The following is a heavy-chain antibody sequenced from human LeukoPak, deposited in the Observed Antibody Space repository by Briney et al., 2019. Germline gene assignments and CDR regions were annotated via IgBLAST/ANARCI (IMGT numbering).Heavy chain of an antibody. V-gene: IGHV3-21*01. D-gene: IGHD3-10*01. Sequence: GGSLRLSCAASGFTFSSYSMNWVRQAPGKGLEGVSSISSSSNYIYYADSLKGRFTISRDNAKNSLDLQMNSLRVEDTAVYYCARVNYGSGSYYLGYWGQGTLVTVSS. J-gene: IGHJ4*02. CDR1: GFTFSSYS. CDR3: ARVNYGSGSYYLGY. CDR2: ISSSSNYI.